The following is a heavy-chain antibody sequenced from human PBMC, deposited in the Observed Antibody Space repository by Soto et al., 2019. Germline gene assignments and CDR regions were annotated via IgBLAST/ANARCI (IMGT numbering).Heavy chain of an antibody. Sequence: GGSLRLSCAASGFTFSSYSMNWVRQAPGKGLEWVSSISSSSSYIYYADSVKGRFTISRDNAKNTLYLQMNSLRAEDTAVYYCAKDLTERDYDFWSGYYAHYYGMDVWGQGTTVTVSS. CDR3: AKDLTERDYDFWSGYYAHYYGMDV. D-gene: IGHD3-3*01. J-gene: IGHJ6*02. V-gene: IGHV3-21*01. CDR2: ISSSSSYI. CDR1: GFTFSSYS.